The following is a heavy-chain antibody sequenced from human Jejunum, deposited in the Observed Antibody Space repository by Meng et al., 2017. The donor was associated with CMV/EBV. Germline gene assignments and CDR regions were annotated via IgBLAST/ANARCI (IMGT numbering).Heavy chain of an antibody. CDR3: ARQHYDFWTGSYTGNSYFDF. D-gene: IGHD3/OR15-3a*01. CDR2: IYPGDSDT. V-gene: IGHV5-51*01. J-gene: IGHJ4*02. CDR1: YW. Sequence: YWIGWVRQMPGKGLECMWIIYPGDSDTKYSPSFQGQVTISADKSINTAYLQWSSLQASDTAKYYCARQHYDFWTGSYTGNSYFDFWGQGTLVTVSS.